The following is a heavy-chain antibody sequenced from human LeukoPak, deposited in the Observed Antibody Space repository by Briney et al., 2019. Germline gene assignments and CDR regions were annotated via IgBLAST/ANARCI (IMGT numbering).Heavy chain of an antibody. CDR1: GFTFSSYS. CDR3: ARDRANSGSYYWDY. Sequence: GGSLSLSCAASGFTFSSYSMNWVRQAPGKGLEWVSYISSSSSTIYYADSVKGRFTISRDNAKNSLYLQMNSLRDEDTAVYYCARDRANSGSYYWDYWGQGTLVTVSS. J-gene: IGHJ4*02. V-gene: IGHV3-48*02. CDR2: ISSSSSTI. D-gene: IGHD1-26*01.